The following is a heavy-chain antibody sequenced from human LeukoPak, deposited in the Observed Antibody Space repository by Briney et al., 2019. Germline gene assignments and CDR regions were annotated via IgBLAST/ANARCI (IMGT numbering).Heavy chain of an antibody. CDR1: GGSISGDY. CDR2: IHYTGSS. V-gene: IGHV4-59*01. Sequence: PSETLSLTCTVSGGSISGDYWSWLRQPPGKGLEWIGYIHYTGSSNYNPSLKSRVTMSVDTSKNQLSLTLGSVTAADTAVYHCARGTETAGYFDFWGPGTLVTVSS. CDR3: ARGTETAGYFDF. D-gene: IGHD1-1*01. J-gene: IGHJ4*02.